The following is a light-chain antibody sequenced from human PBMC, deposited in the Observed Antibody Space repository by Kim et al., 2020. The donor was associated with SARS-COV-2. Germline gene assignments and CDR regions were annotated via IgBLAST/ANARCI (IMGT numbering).Light chain of an antibody. Sequence: STLSASVGDRVTISCRASQSIGSWLAWYQRKPGKAPTLLIYDASRLQSGVPSRFSGSGSRTEFSLTITSLQPDDFATYYCQHYRGTFGQGTKLEI. CDR3: QHYRGT. CDR2: DAS. CDR1: QSIGSW. J-gene: IGKJ2*02. V-gene: IGKV1-5*01.